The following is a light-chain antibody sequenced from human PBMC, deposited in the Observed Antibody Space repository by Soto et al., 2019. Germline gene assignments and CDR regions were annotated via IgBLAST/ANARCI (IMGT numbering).Light chain of an antibody. CDR1: QGISSY. V-gene: IGKV1-8*01. CDR3: QQTDSFPRT. J-gene: IGKJ1*01. CDR2: AAS. Sequence: AIRMTQSPSSFSASTGDRVTITCRASQGISSYLAWYQQKPGKAPKLLIYAASSLQTGVPSRFSGSRSGTDFALTISSLQRDDFATYYCQQTDSFPRTFGQGTKVDIK.